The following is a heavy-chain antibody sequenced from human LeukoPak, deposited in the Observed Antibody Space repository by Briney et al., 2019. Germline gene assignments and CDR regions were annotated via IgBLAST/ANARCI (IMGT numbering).Heavy chain of an antibody. Sequence: PSGTLSLTCTVSGDSITAPKWWSWVRQAPGEGLEWIGEIYHDRTTSFNPSLKSRLTISVDKSANQFFLNLNSVSATDTAVYYCVGRGLYGGTWLFEYWGQGALVTASS. CDR3: VGRGLYGGTWLFEY. D-gene: IGHD2-8*01. CDR2: IYHDRTT. J-gene: IGHJ4*02. V-gene: IGHV4-4*02. CDR1: GDSITAPKW.